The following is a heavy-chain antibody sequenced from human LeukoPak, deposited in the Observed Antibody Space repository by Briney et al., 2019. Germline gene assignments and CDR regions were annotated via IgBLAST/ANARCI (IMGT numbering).Heavy chain of an antibody. D-gene: IGHD6-13*01. V-gene: IGHV3-7*01. CDR3: ARRGSSSWWGDWYFDL. CDR2: IKQDGSEK. CDR1: GFTFSSYW. J-gene: IGHJ2*01. Sequence: PGGSLRLSCAASGFTFSSYWMSWVRQAPGKGLEWVANIKQDGSEKYYVDSVKGRFTISRDNAKNSLYLQMNSLRAEDTAVYYCARRGSSSWWGDWYFDLWGRGTLVTVSS.